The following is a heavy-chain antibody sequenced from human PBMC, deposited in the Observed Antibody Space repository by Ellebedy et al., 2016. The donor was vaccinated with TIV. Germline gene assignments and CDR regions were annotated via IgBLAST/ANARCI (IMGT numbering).Heavy chain of an antibody. CDR2: IYHTGST. V-gene: IGHV4-38-2*02. CDR1: GYSISSGYY. D-gene: IGHD2-21*01. Sequence: SETLSLTCTVSGYSISSGYYWGWIRQPPGKGLEWIGSIYHTGSTYFNPSLKSRVTISVDTSKNQFSLKLSSVTAADTAVYYCAVGLQEAFYYYMDVWGKGTTVTVSS. CDR3: AVGLQEAFYYYMDV. J-gene: IGHJ6*03.